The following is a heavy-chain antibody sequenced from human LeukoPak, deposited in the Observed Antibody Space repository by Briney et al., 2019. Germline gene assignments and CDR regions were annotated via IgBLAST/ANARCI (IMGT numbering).Heavy chain of an antibody. Sequence: GGSLRLSCAASGFTFSDYYMSWIRQAPGKGLEWVSYISSSGSTIYYADSVKGRFTISRDNAKNSLYLQMNSLRAEDTAVYYCARDIAPLIAAAATFGYWGLGTLVTVSS. CDR3: ARDIAPLIAAAATFGY. D-gene: IGHD6-13*01. CDR2: ISSSGSTI. J-gene: IGHJ4*02. CDR1: GFTFSDYY. V-gene: IGHV3-11*01.